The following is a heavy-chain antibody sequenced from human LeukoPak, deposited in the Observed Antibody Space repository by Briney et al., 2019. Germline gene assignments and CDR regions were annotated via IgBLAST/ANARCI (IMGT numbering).Heavy chain of an antibody. D-gene: IGHD1-26*01. J-gene: IGHJ4*02. V-gene: IGHV1-2*02. Sequence: ASVKVSCKASGYTFTGYYMHWVRQAPGQGLEWMGWINPNSGGTNYAQKFQGRVTITADKSTSTAYMELSSLRSEDTAVYYCARDGGTVEVTGMFDYWGQGTLVTVSS. CDR3: ARDGGTVEVTGMFDY. CDR1: GYTFTGYY. CDR2: INPNSGGT.